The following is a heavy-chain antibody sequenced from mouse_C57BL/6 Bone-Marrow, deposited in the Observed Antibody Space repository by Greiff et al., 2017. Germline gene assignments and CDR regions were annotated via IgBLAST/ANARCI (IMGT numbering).Heavy chain of an antibody. V-gene: IGHV7-3*01. CDR2: IRNKANGYTT. CDR1: GFTFTDYY. CDR3: AGGGGGPPWFAY. D-gene: IGHD1-1*02. Sequence: EVQVVESGGGLVQPGGSLSLSCAASGFTFTDYYMSWVRQPPGKALEWLGFIRNKANGYTTEYSASVKGRFTISRDNSQSILYLQVNALRAEDSAIYSGAGGGGGPPWFAYGAQGTLATASA. J-gene: IGHJ3*01.